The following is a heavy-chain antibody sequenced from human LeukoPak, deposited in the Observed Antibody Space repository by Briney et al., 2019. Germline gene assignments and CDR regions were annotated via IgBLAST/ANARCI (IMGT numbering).Heavy chain of an antibody. V-gene: IGHV3-30*03. D-gene: IGHD3-22*01. Sequence: PGGSLRLSCAASGFSLSSYGMTWVRQAPGKGLEWVAVISYDGSNKYYADSVKGRFTISRDNSKNTLYLQMNSLRAEDTAVYYCARDYYDSSGYYPWGYWGQGTLVTVSS. J-gene: IGHJ4*02. CDR1: GFSLSSYG. CDR2: ISYDGSNK. CDR3: ARDYYDSSGYYPWGY.